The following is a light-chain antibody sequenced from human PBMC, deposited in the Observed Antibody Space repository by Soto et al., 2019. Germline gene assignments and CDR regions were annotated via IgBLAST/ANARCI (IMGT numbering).Light chain of an antibody. CDR3: QQYNSFPWT. V-gene: IGKV1-5*03. CDR1: QSITSW. Sequence: DIQMTQSPSTLSASVGDRVTITCRASQSITSWLAWYQQKPGKAPNLLIYKASNLESGVPSRFSGSGSGTEFTLTISSLQPDGFATYYCQQYNSFPWTFGQGTKVEIK. CDR2: KAS. J-gene: IGKJ1*01.